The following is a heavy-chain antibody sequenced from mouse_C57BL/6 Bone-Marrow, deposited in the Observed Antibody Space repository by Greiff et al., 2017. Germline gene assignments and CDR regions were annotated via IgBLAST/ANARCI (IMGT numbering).Heavy chain of an antibody. CDR2: INPGSGGT. V-gene: IGHV1-54*01. CDR1: GYAFTNYL. D-gene: IGHD1-1*01. CDR3: ATHYYYGSSYEDY. Sequence: QVQLKQSGAELVRPGTSVKVSCKASGYAFTNYLIEWVKQRPGQGLEWIGVINPGSGGTNYNEKFKGKATLTADNSSSTAYMQLSSLTSEDSAVYFCATHYYYGSSYEDYWGQGTTLTVSS. J-gene: IGHJ2*01.